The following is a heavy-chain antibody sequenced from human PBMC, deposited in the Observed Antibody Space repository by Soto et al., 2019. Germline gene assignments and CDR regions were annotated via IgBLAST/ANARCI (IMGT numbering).Heavy chain of an antibody. CDR3: ATPGGCYFYAFDV. D-gene: IGHD3-22*01. V-gene: IGHV5-51*01. CDR1: GYTFTRNW. J-gene: IGHJ3*01. Sequence: GESLKISCKGSGYTFTRNWIGWVRQMPGKGLEWMGIIFSIDSHTRYSPSSQGLFTISTDHSISPTYLQWSSLKASATAIYYCATPGGCYFYAFDVWGQGTMVTVSS. CDR2: IFSIDSHT.